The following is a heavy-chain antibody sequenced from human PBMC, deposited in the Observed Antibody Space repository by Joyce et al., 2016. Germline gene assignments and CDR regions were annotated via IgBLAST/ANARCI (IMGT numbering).Heavy chain of an antibody. Sequence: QVQLVQSGAEMKKPGSSVKVSCKAAGGTLSSYTISWVRQARGHGLEWMGAVIHIVGATKYAQKFQGRVTLTADESTSTAYMEMSSLRSEDTAIYYCGFGWNDNRNTFFYYMDVWGEGTTVAVSS. CDR2: VIHIVGAT. V-gene: IGHV1-69*01. CDR3: GFGWNDNRNTFFYYMDV. J-gene: IGHJ6*03. D-gene: IGHD1-1*01. CDR1: GGTLSSYT.